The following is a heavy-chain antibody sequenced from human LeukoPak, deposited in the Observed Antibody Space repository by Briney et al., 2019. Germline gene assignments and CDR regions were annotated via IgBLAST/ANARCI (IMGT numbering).Heavy chain of an antibody. CDR3: ARGYAMPDY. V-gene: IGHV4-34*01. J-gene: IGHJ4*02. Sequence: SETLSLTCTVSGGSMSSYSWSWIRQPPGKGLEWIGEINHSGSTNYNPSLKSRVTISVDTSKNQFSLKLSSVTAADTAVYYCARGYAMPDYWGQGTLVTVSS. D-gene: IGHD2-2*01. CDR2: INHSGST. CDR1: GGSMSSYS.